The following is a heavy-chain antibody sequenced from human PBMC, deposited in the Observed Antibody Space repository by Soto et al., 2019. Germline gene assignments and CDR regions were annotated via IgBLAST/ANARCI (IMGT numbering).Heavy chain of an antibody. CDR2: INHSGSA. D-gene: IGHD6-19*01. CDR1: GGSFNGYI. V-gene: IGHV4-34*01. CDR3: ARHLVVVAGTKARIRQTDN. J-gene: IGHJ4*02. Sequence: SETLSLTCAVYGGSFNGYIWSWIRQPPGKGLQWIGQINHSGSANYNPSLRSRVTISVHTSNSQFSLRLSSVTAADTAVYYCARHLVVVAGTKARIRQTDNWGEGTLVTVSS.